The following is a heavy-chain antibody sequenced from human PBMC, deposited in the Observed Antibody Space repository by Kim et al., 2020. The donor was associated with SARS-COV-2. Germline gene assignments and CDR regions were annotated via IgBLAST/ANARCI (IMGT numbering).Heavy chain of an antibody. Sequence: YVDSMKRRLTISRANAKNSLYLQMNSLRAEDTAVYYCARDIVATINWFDPWGQGTLVTVSS. D-gene: IGHD5-12*01. V-gene: IGHV3-7*01. J-gene: IGHJ5*02. CDR3: ARDIVATINWFDP.